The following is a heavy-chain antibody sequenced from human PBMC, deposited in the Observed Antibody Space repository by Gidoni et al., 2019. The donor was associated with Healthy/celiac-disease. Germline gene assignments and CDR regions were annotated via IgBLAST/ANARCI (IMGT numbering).Heavy chain of an antibody. Sequence: EVQLVESGGGLVQPGGSLKLSCAASGFTFSGSAMHWVSQASGKGLEWVGRIRSKANSYATAYAASVKGRFTISRDDSKNTAYLQMNSLTPEYTAVYYCTEGAAVWGQGTLVTVSS. CDR2: IRSKANSYAT. CDR3: TEGAAV. CDR1: GFTFSGSA. V-gene: IGHV3-73*01. D-gene: IGHD6-13*01. J-gene: IGHJ4*02.